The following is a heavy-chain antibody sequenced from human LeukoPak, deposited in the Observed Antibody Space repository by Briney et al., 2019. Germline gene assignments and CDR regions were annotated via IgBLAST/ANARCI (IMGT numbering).Heavy chain of an antibody. CDR2: ISNDGSNK. J-gene: IGHJ4*02. Sequence: GGSLRLSCAASGFTFSSYGMHWVRQAPGKGLEWVAVISNDGSNKYYADSVKGRFTISRDNSKNTLYLQMNSLRAEDTAVYYCAKLASTSPIDYWGQGTLVTVSS. V-gene: IGHV3-30*18. D-gene: IGHD2-2*01. CDR3: AKLASTSPIDY. CDR1: GFTFSSYG.